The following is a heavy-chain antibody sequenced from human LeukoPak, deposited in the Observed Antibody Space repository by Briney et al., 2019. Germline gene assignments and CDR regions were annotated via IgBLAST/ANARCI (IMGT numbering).Heavy chain of an antibody. D-gene: IGHD5-18*01. Sequence: PSETLSLTCAVYGGSFSGYYWSWIRQPPGKGLEWIGEINHSGSTNYNPSLKSRVTISVDTSKNQFSLKLSSVTAADTAVYYCARQARLGYSYGYYYFDYWGQGTLVTVSS. J-gene: IGHJ4*02. V-gene: IGHV4-34*01. CDR2: INHSGST. CDR3: ARQARLGYSYGYYYFDY. CDR1: GGSFSGYY.